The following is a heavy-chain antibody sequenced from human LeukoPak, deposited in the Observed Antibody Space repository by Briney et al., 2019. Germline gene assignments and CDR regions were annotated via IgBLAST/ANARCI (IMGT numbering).Heavy chain of an antibody. J-gene: IGHJ4*02. D-gene: IGHD3-10*01. CDR1: GYTFTGFY. CDR2: INPNSGGT. CDR3: ARDSRYGSGRYS. V-gene: IGHV1-2*02. Sequence: ASVTVSCKASGYTFTGFYIHWVRQAPGQGLEWMGWINPNSGGTNYAQKFQGRVTMTRDTSISTAYMELSRLRSDDTAVYYCARDSRYGSGRYSWGQGTLVTVSS.